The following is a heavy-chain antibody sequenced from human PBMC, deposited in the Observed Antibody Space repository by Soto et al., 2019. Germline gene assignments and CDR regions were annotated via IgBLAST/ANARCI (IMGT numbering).Heavy chain of an antibody. Sequence: GGSLRLSCAASGFTFSSYAMSWVRQAPGKGLEWVSAISGSGGSTYYADSVKGRFTISRDNSKNTLYLQMNSLRAEDTAVYYCAKRSNITMVRGVNWFDPWGQGTLVTVSS. CDR3: AKRSNITMVRGVNWFDP. V-gene: IGHV3-23*01. J-gene: IGHJ5*02. CDR1: GFTFSSYA. D-gene: IGHD3-10*01. CDR2: ISGSGGST.